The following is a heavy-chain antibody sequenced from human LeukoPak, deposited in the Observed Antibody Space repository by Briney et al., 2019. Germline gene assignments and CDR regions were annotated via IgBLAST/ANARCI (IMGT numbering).Heavy chain of an antibody. Sequence: SETLSLTCAVYNGSFSGYHWSWIRQSPERGLGWIGEVNHGGDTNYNPSLRSRVAISLDTSKNHFSLKLRSVTAADTAVYNCARAAWNGGGGFDPWGQGTLVTVSS. D-gene: IGHD3-16*01. J-gene: IGHJ5*02. CDR3: ARAAWNGGGGFDP. CDR2: VNHGGDT. CDR1: NGSFSGYH. V-gene: IGHV4-34*01.